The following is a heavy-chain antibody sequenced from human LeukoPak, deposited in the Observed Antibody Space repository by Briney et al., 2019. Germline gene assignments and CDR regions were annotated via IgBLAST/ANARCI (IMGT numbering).Heavy chain of an antibody. D-gene: IGHD3-3*01. CDR2: INQDGSAR. CDR3: ARLNYVFWSGVWEGYYMDV. J-gene: IGHJ6*03. V-gene: IGHV3-7*01. Sequence: GGSLRLSCAASGFTFSSYWMIWVRQAPGKGLEWVANINQDGSARYSVDSVKGRFTISRDNAKNSLYLQVNSLRAEDTAVYYCARLNYVFWSGVWEGYYMDVWGKGTTVTVSS. CDR1: GFTFSSYW.